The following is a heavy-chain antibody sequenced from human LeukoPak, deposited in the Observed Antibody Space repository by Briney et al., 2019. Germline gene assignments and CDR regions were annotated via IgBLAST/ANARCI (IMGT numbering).Heavy chain of an antibody. CDR3: ASPNTLSGFDY. V-gene: IGHV4-39*01. J-gene: IGHJ4*02. D-gene: IGHD2-2*02. CDR1: GGSISSSSYY. CDR2: IYYSGST. Sequence: PSETLSLTCTVPGGSISSSSYYWGWIRQPPGKGLEWIGSIYYSGSTYYNPSLKSRVTISVDTSKNQFSLKLSSVTAADTAVYYCASPNTLSGFDYWGQGTLVTVSS.